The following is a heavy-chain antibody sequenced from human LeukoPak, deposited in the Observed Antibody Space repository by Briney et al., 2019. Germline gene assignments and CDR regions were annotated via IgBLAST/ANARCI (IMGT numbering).Heavy chain of an antibody. V-gene: IGHV3-48*03. D-gene: IGHD2-2*01. CDR1: GFTFSNYE. Sequence: GGSLRLSCTASGFTFSNYEMNWVRQTPGKGLEWVSYISSSGGTIYYADSVKGRFTISRDNAKNSLYLQMNSLRAEDTAVYYCARQEGCSSTSCYGDFDYWGQGTLVTVSS. J-gene: IGHJ4*02. CDR3: ARQEGCSSTSCYGDFDY. CDR2: ISSSGGTI.